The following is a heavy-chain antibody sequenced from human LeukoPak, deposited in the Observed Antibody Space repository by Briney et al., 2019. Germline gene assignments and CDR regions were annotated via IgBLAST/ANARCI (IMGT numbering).Heavy chain of an antibody. V-gene: IGHV1-3*01. CDR2: INAGNGNT. Sequence: EASEKVPCKASGYTFTSYAMHWVRQAPGQRLEWMGWINAGNGNTKYSQKFQGRVTITRDTSASTAYMELSSLRSEDTAVYYCARARIAAAAYDDYWGQGTLVTVSS. CDR3: ARARIAAAAYDDY. J-gene: IGHJ4*02. CDR1: GYTFTSYA. D-gene: IGHD6-13*01.